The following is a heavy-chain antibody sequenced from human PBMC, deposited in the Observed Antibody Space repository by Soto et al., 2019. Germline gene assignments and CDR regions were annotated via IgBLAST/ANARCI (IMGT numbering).Heavy chain of an antibody. CDR2: IYYSGST. CDR1: GGSISSYY. V-gene: IGHV4-59*01. Sequence: QVQLQESGPGLVKPSETLSLTCTVSGGSISSYYWSWIRQPPGKGLEWIGYIYYSGSTNYNPSLKRRVTISVDTSKNQFSLKRSSVNAADTAVYYCARTLVGWGSWFDPWGQGTLVTVSS. CDR3: ARTLVGWGSWFDP. J-gene: IGHJ5*02. D-gene: IGHD3-16*01.